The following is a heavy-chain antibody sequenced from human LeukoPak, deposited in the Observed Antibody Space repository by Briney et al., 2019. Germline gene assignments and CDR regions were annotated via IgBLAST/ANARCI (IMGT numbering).Heavy chain of an antibody. V-gene: IGHV3-23*01. CDR1: GFTLSSYA. CDR2: ISVSGNT. Sequence: PGGSLRLSCAASGFTLSSYAMSWVRQAPGKGLEWVSAISVSGNTYHADSVKGRFTISRDSSKNTLYLQMNRLRAEDAAVYYCARDPPLVGATEGDDYWGQGTLVTVSS. CDR3: ARDPPLVGATEGDDY. D-gene: IGHD1-26*01. J-gene: IGHJ4*02.